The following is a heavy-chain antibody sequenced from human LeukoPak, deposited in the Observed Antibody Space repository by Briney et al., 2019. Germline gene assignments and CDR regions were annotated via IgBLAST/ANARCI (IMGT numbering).Heavy chain of an antibody. CDR3: AKAPVTTCSGAYCYPFDY. J-gene: IGHJ4*02. D-gene: IGHD2-21*01. Sequence: GGSLRLSCAASGFTLSSYAMSWVRQAPGKGLEWVSAISVSGNTYHADSVKGRFAISRDSSKNTLYLQMNRLRAEDAAVYYCAKAPVTTCSGAYCYPFDYWGQGTLVTVSS. CDR1: GFTLSSYA. CDR2: ISVSGNT. V-gene: IGHV3-23*01.